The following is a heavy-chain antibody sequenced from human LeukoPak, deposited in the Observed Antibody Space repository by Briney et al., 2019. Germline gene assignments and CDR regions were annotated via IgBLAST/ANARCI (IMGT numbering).Heavy chain of an antibody. D-gene: IGHD3-16*02. CDR2: IYYSGST. J-gene: IGHJ5*02. CDR1: GGSISSSSYY. Sequence: SETLSLTCTVSGGSISSSSYYWGWIRQPPGKGLEWIGSIYYSGSTYYNPSLKSRVTISVDTSKNQFSLKLSSVTAADTAVYYCARISYDYIWGSYRYGNWFDPWGKGTLVTVSS. V-gene: IGHV4-39*01. CDR3: ARISYDYIWGSYRYGNWFDP.